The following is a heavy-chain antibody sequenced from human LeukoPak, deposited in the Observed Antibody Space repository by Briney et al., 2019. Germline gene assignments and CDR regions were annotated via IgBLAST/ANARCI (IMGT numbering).Heavy chain of an antibody. CDR1: GGTFSSYA. D-gene: IGHD2-2*01. J-gene: IGHJ6*02. CDR3: ARSHQLPTRGSGMDV. V-gene: IGHV1-69*04. CDR2: IIPILGIA. Sequence: ASVKVSCKASGGTFSSYAISWVRQAPGQGLEWMGRIIPILGIANYAQKFQGRVTITADKSTSTAYMKLSSLRSEDTAVYYCARSHQLPTRGSGMDVWGQGTTVTVSS.